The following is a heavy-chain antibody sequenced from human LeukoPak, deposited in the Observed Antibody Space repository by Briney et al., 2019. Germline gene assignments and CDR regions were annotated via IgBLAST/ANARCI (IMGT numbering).Heavy chain of an antibody. V-gene: IGHV4-34*01. CDR2: INHSGST. CDR1: GGSFSGYY. D-gene: IGHD6-13*01. Sequence: PSETLSLTCAVYGGSFSGYYWSWIRQPPGKGLEWIGEINHSGSTNYNPSLKSRVTISVDTSKNQFSLKLSSVTAADTAVYYCARYSSSWYRFIGSVKRAYFDYWGQGTLVTVSS. CDR3: ARYSSSWYRFIGSVKRAYFDY. J-gene: IGHJ4*02.